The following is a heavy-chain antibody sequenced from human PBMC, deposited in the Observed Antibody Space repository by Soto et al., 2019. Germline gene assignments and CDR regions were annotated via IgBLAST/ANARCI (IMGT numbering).Heavy chain of an antibody. CDR2: ISYDGSNK. CDR1: GFTFSSYA. D-gene: IGHD3-3*01. V-gene: IGHV3-30-3*01. CDR3: ARGSDDFWSGYFSWGSYYGMDV. Sequence: QVQLVESGGGVVQPGRSLRLSCAASGFTFSSYAMHWVRQAPGKGLEWVAVISYDGSNKYHADSVKGPFTISRDNSKNTLYLQMNSLRAEDTAVYYCARGSDDFWSGYFSWGSYYGMDVWGQGTTVTVSS. J-gene: IGHJ6*02.